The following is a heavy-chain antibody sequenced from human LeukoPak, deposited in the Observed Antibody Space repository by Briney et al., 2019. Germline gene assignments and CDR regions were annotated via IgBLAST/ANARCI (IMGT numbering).Heavy chain of an antibody. CDR2: IYYSGST. CDR1: GGSISSSSYY. Sequence: KTSETLSLTCTVSGGSISSSSYYWGGIRQPPGKGLEGIGSIYYSGSTYYNPSLKSRVTISVDTSKNQFSLKLSSVTAADTAVYYCARVAAVAGSRWFDPWGQGTLVTVSS. V-gene: IGHV4-39*07. J-gene: IGHJ5*02. D-gene: IGHD6-19*01. CDR3: ARVAAVAGSRWFDP.